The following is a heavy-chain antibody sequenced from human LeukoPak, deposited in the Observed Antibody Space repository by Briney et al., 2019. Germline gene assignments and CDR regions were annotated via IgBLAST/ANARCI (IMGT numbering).Heavy chain of an antibody. Sequence: ASVKVSCKASGYTFTGYYMHWLRQAPGQGLEWMGWISAYNGNTNYAQKLQGRVTMTTDTSTSTAYMELRSLRSDDTAVYYCAREDPGNAFDIWGQGTMVTVSS. CDR1: GYTFTGYY. CDR3: AREDPGNAFDI. CDR2: ISAYNGNT. D-gene: IGHD6-13*01. J-gene: IGHJ3*02. V-gene: IGHV1-18*04.